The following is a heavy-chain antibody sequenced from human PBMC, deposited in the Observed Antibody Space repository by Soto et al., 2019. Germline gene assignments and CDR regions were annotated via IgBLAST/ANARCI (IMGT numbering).Heavy chain of an antibody. D-gene: IGHD2-21*02. J-gene: IGHJ4*02. CDR3: ARAPVVTATTIDY. Sequence: ASVKVSCKASGYTFTTYAMHWVRQAPGQRLEWMGWINAGNGNTKYSQKFQGRVTITRDTSASTAYMELSSLRSEDTAVYYCARAPVVTATTIDYWGQGTLVTVSS. CDR2: INAGNGNT. CDR1: GYTFTTYA. V-gene: IGHV1-3*01.